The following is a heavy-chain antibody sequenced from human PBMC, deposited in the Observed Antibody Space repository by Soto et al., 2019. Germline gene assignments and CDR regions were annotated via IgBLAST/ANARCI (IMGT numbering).Heavy chain of an antibody. J-gene: IGHJ4*02. D-gene: IGHD2-2*01. V-gene: IGHV3-23*01. CDR3: AKDNLFVVVPAAMDY. CDR2: ISGSGGST. Sequence: PGGSLRLSWAASGFTISSYAMSWVRQAPGKGLEWVSAISGSGGSTYYADSVKGRFTISRDNSKNTLYLQMNSLRAEDTAVYYCAKDNLFVVVPAAMDYWGQGTLVTVSS. CDR1: GFTISSYA.